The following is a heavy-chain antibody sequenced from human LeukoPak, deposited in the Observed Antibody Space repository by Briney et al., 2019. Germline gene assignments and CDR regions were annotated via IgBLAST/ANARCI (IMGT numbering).Heavy chain of an antibody. V-gene: IGHV3-66*01. CDR3: AKGRPATG. D-gene: IGHD1-14*01. CDR1: GFTISSNY. Sequence: GGSLRLSCAASGFTISSNYMTWVRQAPGKGLEWVSIIHNNGDTYYADSVQGRFTISRDNSKNTLYLQMNSLRAEDTAVYYCAKGRPATGWGQGTLVTVSS. CDR2: IHNNGDT. J-gene: IGHJ4*02.